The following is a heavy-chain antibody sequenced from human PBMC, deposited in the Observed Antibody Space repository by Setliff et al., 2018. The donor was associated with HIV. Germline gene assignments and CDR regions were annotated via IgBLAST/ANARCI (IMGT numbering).Heavy chain of an antibody. D-gene: IGHD3-9*01. J-gene: IGHJ5*02. CDR1: GYSFINYG. V-gene: IGHV1-18*01. Sequence: VASVKVSCKASGYSFINYGISWVRQAPGQGLEWMGWISAYTGHTDYAPRFLGRVTLTTDTSTSTAYMELRRLSSDDTAVYFCARARLQGIVTAVGPRDNCLDPWGHGTRVTVSS. CDR2: ISAYTGHT. CDR3: ARARLQGIVTAVGPRDNCLDP.